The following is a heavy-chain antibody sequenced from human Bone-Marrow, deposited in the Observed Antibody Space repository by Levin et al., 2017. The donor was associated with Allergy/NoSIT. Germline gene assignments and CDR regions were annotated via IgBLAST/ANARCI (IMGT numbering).Heavy chain of an antibody. CDR1: GGSMNTFY. J-gene: IGHJ4*02. CDR3: GRMKTGGSAEY. CDR2: ISDAGTT. D-gene: IGHD3-10*01. Sequence: SETLSLTCTVSGGSMNTFYWSWIRQSPGKGLHLIGYISDAGTTYYDSSLKSRVIISLDTSQNQFSLKLTSMTAADAAVYYCGRMKTGGSAEYWGPGTLVTVSS. V-gene: IGHV4-59*03.